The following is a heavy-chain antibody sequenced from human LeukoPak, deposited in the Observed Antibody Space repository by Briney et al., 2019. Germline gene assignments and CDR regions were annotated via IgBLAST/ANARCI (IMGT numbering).Heavy chain of an antibody. CDR1: GYTFTSYG. V-gene: IGHV1-18*01. J-gene: IGHJ5*02. CDR3: ARDCYYDSSGPAFDP. CDR2: ISAYNGNT. D-gene: IGHD3-22*01. Sequence: ASVKVSCKASGYTFTSYGISWVRQAPGQGLEWMGWISAYNGNTNYAQKLQGRVTMTTDTSTNTAYMELRSLRSDDTAVYYCARDCYYDSSGPAFDPWGQGTPVTVSS.